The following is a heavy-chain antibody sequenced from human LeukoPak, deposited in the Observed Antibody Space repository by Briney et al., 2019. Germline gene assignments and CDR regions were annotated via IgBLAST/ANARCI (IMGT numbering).Heavy chain of an antibody. CDR2: INPNSGGT. CDR1: GYTFTGYY. Sequence: ASVKVSCKASGYTFTGYYMHWVRHAPGQGLEWVGWINPNSGGTNYAQKFTGRVTMPRDTSISTASLELSRLRSADTAVYYCARAPTPYYYDRRELPVDPRGQGTLVTVSS. CDR3: ARAPTPYYYDRRELPVDP. J-gene: IGHJ5*02. D-gene: IGHD3-22*01. V-gene: IGHV1-2*02.